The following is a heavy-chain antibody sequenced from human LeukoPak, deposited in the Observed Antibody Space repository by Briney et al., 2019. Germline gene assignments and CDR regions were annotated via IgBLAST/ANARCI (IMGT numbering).Heavy chain of an antibody. V-gene: IGHV4-34*01. Sequence: SETLSLTCAVYGGSFSGYYWGWIRQPPGKGLEWIGEINHSGSTNYNPSLKSRVTISVDTSKNQFSLKVSSVTAADTAVYYCASPYCSSTSCYYAYWGQGTLVTVSS. J-gene: IGHJ4*02. CDR1: GGSFSGYY. D-gene: IGHD2-2*01. CDR2: INHSGST. CDR3: ASPYCSSTSCYYAY.